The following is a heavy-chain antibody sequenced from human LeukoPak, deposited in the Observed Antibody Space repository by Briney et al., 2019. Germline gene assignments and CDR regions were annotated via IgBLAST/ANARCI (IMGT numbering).Heavy chain of an antibody. CDR2: IYYSGST. V-gene: IGHV4-30-4*08. Sequence: PSETLSLTCTVSGGSISSGDYYWSWIGQPPGKGLEWIGYIYYSGSTYYNPSLKSRVTISVDTSKNQFSLKLSSVTAADTAVYYCARNIVGVPAALWFDPWGQGTLVTVSS. D-gene: IGHD2-2*01. CDR3: ARNIVGVPAALWFDP. J-gene: IGHJ5*02. CDR1: GGSISSGDYY.